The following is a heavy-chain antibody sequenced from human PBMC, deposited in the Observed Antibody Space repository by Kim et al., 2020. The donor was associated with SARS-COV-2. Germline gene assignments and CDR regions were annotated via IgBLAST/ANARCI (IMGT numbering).Heavy chain of an antibody. V-gene: IGHV3-23*01. Sequence: GGSLRLSCAASGFTFSSYAMSWVRQAPGKGLEWVSAISGSGGSTYYADSVKGRFTISRDNSKNTLYLQMNSLRGEDTAVYYCAKDRRRIVVGIAIRNAFDIWGQGTMVTVSS. D-gene: IGHD2-21*01. CDR2: ISGSGGST. J-gene: IGHJ3*02. CDR1: GFTFSSYA. CDR3: AKDRRRIVVGIAIRNAFDI.